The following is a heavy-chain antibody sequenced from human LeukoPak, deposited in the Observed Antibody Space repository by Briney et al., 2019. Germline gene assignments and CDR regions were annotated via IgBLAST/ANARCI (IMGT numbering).Heavy chain of an antibody. CDR1: GYTFTSYG. CDR2: ISAYNGNT. Sequence: ASVKVSCKASGYTFTSYGISWVRQAPGQGLEWMGWISAYNGNTNYAQKLQGRVTMTTDTSTSTAYMELRSLRSDDTAVYYCARDRTMTTVTVGLSYWGQGTLVTVSS. CDR3: ARDRTMTTVTVGLSY. V-gene: IGHV1-18*01. D-gene: IGHD4-17*01. J-gene: IGHJ4*02.